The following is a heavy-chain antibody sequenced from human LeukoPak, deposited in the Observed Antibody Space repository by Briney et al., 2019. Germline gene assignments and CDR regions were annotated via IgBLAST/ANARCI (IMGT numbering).Heavy chain of an antibody. CDR2: ISSSSTI. Sequence: GGSLRLSCAASGFTLSDYAMNWVRQAPGKGLEWVSYISSSSTIYYADSVKGRFTISRDNAKNSLYLQMNSLGDEDTAFYYCARRFDIWGQGTMVTVSS. J-gene: IGHJ3*02. V-gene: IGHV3-69-1*02. CDR3: ARRFDI. CDR1: GFTLSDYA.